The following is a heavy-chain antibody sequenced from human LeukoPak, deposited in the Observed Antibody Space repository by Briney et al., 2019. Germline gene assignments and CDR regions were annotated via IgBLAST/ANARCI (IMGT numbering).Heavy chain of an antibody. D-gene: IGHD3-22*01. Sequence: SGTLSLTCAVSGGSISSSNWWSWVRQPPGKGLEWIGEIYHSGSTNYNPSLKSRVTISVDKSKNQFSLKLSSVTAADTAVYYCAREPYYYDSSGYMAFDIWGQGTMVTVSS. CDR2: IYHSGST. J-gene: IGHJ3*02. V-gene: IGHV4-4*02. CDR3: AREPYYYDSSGYMAFDI. CDR1: GGSISSSNW.